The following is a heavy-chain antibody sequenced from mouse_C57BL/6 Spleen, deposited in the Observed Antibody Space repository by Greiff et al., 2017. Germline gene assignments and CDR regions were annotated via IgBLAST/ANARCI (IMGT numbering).Heavy chain of an antibody. Sequence: QVQLQQPGAELVKPGASVKLSCKASGYTFTSYWMHWVKQRPGHGLEWIGMINPNSGSTNYNEKFKSKATLTVDKSSSTAYMQLSSLTYEDSAVYYCASGSYYAYYWGQGTTLTVSS. CDR1: GYTFTSYW. V-gene: IGHV1-64*01. CDR2: INPNSGST. J-gene: IGHJ2*01. D-gene: IGHD2-1*01. CDR3: ASGSYYAYY.